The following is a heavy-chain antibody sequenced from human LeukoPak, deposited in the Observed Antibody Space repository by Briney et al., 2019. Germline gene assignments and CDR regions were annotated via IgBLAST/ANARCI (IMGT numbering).Heavy chain of an antibody. CDR3: ARDHGGYYGSGSYYKDAFDI. V-gene: IGHV4-39*07. Sequence: PSETLSLTCTVSGGSISSSSYYWGWIRQPPGKGLEWIGSIYYSGSTYYNPSLKSRVTISVDTSKNQFSLKLSSVTAADTAVYYCARDHGGYYGSGSYYKDAFDIWGQGTMVTVPS. CDR2: IYYSGST. D-gene: IGHD3-10*01. CDR1: GGSISSSSYY. J-gene: IGHJ3*02.